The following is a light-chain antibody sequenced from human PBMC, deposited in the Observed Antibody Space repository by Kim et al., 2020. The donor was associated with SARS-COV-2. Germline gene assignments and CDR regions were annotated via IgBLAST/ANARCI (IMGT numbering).Light chain of an antibody. CDR3: QSYDSSLSGVV. CDR1: SSNIGAGYD. CDR2: ANS. J-gene: IGLJ2*01. V-gene: IGLV1-40*01. Sequence: QPVLTQPPSVSGAPGQRVTISCTGSSSNIGAGYDVHWYQQFPRTAPKLLIYANSNRPSGVPDRFSGSKSGTSVSLVITGLQAEDEADYYCQSYDSSLSGVVFGGGTQLTVL.